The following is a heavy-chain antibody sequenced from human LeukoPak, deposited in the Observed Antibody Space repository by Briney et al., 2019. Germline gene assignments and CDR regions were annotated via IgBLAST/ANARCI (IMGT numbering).Heavy chain of an antibody. CDR3: ARAYSVGDCYTFEY. CDR1: GFTFSSYS. V-gene: IGHV3-21*01. D-gene: IGHD2-21*02. Sequence: PGGSLRLSCAASGFTFSSYSMNWVRQAPGKGLEWVSSISSSSSYIYYADSVKGRFTISRDNAKNSLYLQMNSLRAEDTAVYYCARAYSVGDCYTFEYRGQGTLVTVSS. J-gene: IGHJ4*02. CDR2: ISSSSSYI.